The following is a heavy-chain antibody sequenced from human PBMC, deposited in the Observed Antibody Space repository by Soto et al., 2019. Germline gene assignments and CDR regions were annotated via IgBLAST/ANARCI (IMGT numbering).Heavy chain of an antibody. CDR3: ARGFRVAATRWWFDP. V-gene: IGHV1-18*01. CDR1: GYTFTSYD. Sequence: QVQLVQSGAEVKKPGASVKVSCKASGYTFTSYDISWVRQAPGQGLEWMGWISTYNGNTNYAQKLQGRVTMTTETATSTAYMELTSMRSDDTAVYYCARGFRVAATRWWFDPWGQGTLVTVSS. CDR2: ISTYNGNT. D-gene: IGHD2-15*01. J-gene: IGHJ5*02.